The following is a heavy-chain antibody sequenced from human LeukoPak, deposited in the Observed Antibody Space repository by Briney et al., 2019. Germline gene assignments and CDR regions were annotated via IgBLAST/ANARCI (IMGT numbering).Heavy chain of an antibody. Sequence: GGSLRLSCAASGFTFRSCSMIWVRQAPGKGLQWVSAIGGSGARTDYADSVKGRFTISRDNSKNTLYLPMSSLRAEDMAVYYCVKRYGDYVGAYTDWGQGTLVTVSS. D-gene: IGHD4-17*01. V-gene: IGHV3-23*01. CDR1: GFTFRSCS. J-gene: IGHJ4*02. CDR3: VKRYGDYVGAYTD. CDR2: IGGSGART.